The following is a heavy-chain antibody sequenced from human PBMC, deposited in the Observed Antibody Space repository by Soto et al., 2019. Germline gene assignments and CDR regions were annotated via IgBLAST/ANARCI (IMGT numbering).Heavy chain of an antibody. J-gene: IGHJ6*02. CDR1: GFTVSSNY. CDR2: IYSDNKT. CDR3: ARGYWAGGMDV. D-gene: IGHD2-8*02. V-gene: IGHV3-53*01. Sequence: EVQLVESGGGLIQSGGSLRLSCAASGFTVSSNYMNWVRQAPGKGLEWVSVIYSDNKTYYADSVKGRFTISRDKSKNTLYIQMNSLRAEDTAIYYCARGYWAGGMDVWGQGTTITVSS.